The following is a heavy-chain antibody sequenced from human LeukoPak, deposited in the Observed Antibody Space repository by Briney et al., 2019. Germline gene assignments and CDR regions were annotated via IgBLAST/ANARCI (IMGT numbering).Heavy chain of an antibody. J-gene: IGHJ3*02. V-gene: IGHV1-3*01. Sequence: ASVKVSCKASGYTFTSYAMHWVRQAPGQRLEWMGWINAGNGDTKYSQKFQGRVTITRDTSASTAYMELSSLRSEDTAVYYCARAHPEGAFDIWGQGTMVTVSS. CDR2: INAGNGDT. CDR3: ARAHPEGAFDI. CDR1: GYTFTSYA.